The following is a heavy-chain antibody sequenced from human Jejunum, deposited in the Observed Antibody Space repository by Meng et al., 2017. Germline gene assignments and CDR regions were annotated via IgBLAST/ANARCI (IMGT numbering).Heavy chain of an antibody. V-gene: IGHV3-7*01. CDR2: INEDGSLK. CDR3: ARVTKLSAWYEMDY. J-gene: IGHJ4*02. CDR1: GFLFSDYW. D-gene: IGHD6-19*01. Sequence: GESLKISCAGPGFLFSDYWMSWVRQAPGKGLEWVANINEDGSLKYSVDSVRGRFTIFRDNARNSLHLQMNSLRAEDTALYYCARVTKLSAWYEMDYWGQGMLVTVSS.